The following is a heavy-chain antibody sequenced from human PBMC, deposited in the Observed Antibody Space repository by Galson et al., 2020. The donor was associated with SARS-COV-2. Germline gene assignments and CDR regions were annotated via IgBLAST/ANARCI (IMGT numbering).Heavy chain of an antibody. V-gene: IGHV4-59*01. Sequence: SETLTLTCTVSGGSISSYYWSWIRKPPGKGLEWIEYIYYSGSTNYNPSLKSRVTISVDTSKNQFSLKLSSVTAADTAVYYCARVGDYVWGSYRSYYFDYWGQGTLVTVSS. CDR1: GGSISSYY. CDR3: ARVGDYVWGSYRSYYFDY. CDR2: IYYSGST. J-gene: IGHJ4*02. D-gene: IGHD3-16*02.